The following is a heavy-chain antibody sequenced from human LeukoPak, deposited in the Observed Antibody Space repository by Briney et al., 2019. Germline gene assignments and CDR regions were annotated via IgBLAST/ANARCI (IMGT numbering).Heavy chain of an antibody. V-gene: IGHV5-51*01. Sequence: GESLQISCKDSGYSFTTYWIAWVRQMPGKGLEWMGIIYPGDSDTRYSPSFQGQVTISADKSISTAYLQWSSLKASDTAMYYCARLSGFPSHFDYWGQGTRVTVSS. CDR3: ARLSGFPSHFDY. CDR1: GYSFTTYW. CDR2: IYPGDSDT. J-gene: IGHJ4*02. D-gene: IGHD3-22*01.